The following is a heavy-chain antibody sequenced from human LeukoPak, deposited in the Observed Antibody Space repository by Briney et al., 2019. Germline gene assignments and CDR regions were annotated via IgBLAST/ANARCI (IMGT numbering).Heavy chain of an antibody. J-gene: IGHJ6*02. CDR1: GFNFGNYW. CDR3: ARVGRGVYGMDV. V-gene: IGHV3-48*02. Sequence: GGSPRLSCAASGFNFGNYWMYWVRQAPGKGLEWVSYIINSGGTIYYTDSVQGRFTISRDNARNSLFLQMNSLRDEDTAVYYCARVGRGVYGMDVWGQGTTVTVSS. CDR2: IINSGGTI. D-gene: IGHD3-10*01.